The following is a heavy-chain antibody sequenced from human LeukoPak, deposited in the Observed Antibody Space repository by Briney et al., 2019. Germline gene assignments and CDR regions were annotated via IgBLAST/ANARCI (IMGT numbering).Heavy chain of an antibody. D-gene: IGHD2-8*02. CDR1: GDSISSASFY. J-gene: IGHJ4*02. Sequence: SETLSLTCTVFGDSISSASFYWGWIRQPPGKGLEWIGSIYYTGSTHCNPFLKSRVAISVDPSQNQFSLKLTSATVADTAVYYCARVAWGCSGYSCSGDNYFDYWGEGTLVTVSS. CDR2: IYYTGST. CDR3: ARVAWGCSGYSCSGDNYFDY. V-gene: IGHV4-39*01.